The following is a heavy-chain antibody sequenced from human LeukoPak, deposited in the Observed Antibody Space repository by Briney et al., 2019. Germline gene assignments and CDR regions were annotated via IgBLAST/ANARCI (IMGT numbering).Heavy chain of an antibody. D-gene: IGHD2-2*01. J-gene: IGHJ4*02. Sequence: ASVKVSCKASGYTFTGYYIHWVRRAPGQGLEWMGWIHPNTGGTTSAQKFQGRVTMTRDTSISTAYMELSRLRSDDTAVYYCARDAYCSSTSCSLYYFDYWGQGTLVTVSS. CDR3: ARDAYCSSTSCSLYYFDY. CDR2: IHPNTGGT. V-gene: IGHV1-2*02. CDR1: GYTFTGYY.